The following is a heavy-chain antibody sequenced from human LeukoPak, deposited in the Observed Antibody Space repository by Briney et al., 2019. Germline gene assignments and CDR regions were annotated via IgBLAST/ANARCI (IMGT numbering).Heavy chain of an antibody. CDR2: INPSGGST. D-gene: IGHD3-22*01. J-gene: IGHJ2*01. Sequence: ASVKVSCKASGYTFTSYYMHWVRQAPGQGLEWMGIINPSGGSTSYAQKFQGRVTMTRDTSTSTVYMGLSSLRSEDTAVYYCAREFYDSSVAWYFDLWGRGTLVTVTS. CDR3: AREFYDSSVAWYFDL. CDR1: GYTFTSYY. V-gene: IGHV1-46*01.